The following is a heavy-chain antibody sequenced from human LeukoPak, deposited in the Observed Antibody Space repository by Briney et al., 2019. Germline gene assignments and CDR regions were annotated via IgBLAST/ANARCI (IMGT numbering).Heavy chain of an antibody. CDR1: GGSFSGYY. D-gene: IGHD3-3*01. CDR3: ARGAQKSTIFGVVPDGMDV. J-gene: IGHJ6*02. V-gene: IGHV4-34*01. CDR2: INHSGST. Sequence: SETLSLTCAVYGGSFSGYYWSWIRQPPGKGLEWIREINHSGSTNYNPSLESRVTISVDTSKNQFSLKLSSVTAADTAVYYCARGAQKSTIFGVVPDGMDVWGQGTTVTVSS.